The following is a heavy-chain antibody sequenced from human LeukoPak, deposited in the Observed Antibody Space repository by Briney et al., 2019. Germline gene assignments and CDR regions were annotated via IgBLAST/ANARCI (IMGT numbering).Heavy chain of an antibody. CDR1: GGTFSSYA. V-gene: IGHV1-69*05. CDR3: AREGSSTSWSHYYYYYMDV. D-gene: IGHD2-2*01. J-gene: IGHJ6*03. CDR2: IIPIFGTA. Sequence: SVKVSCKASGGTFSSYAISWVRQAPGQGLEWIGGIIPIFGTANYAQKFQGRVTITTDESTSTAYMELSSLRSEDTAVYYCAREGSSTSWSHYYYYYMDVWGKGTTVTVSS.